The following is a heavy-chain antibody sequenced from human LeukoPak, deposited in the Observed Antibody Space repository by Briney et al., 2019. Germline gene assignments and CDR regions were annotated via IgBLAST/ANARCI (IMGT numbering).Heavy chain of an antibody. CDR2: INPNSGGT. CDR3: ARDSCSGGSWYPYYFDY. CDR1: GYTFTGYY. D-gene: IGHD2-15*01. J-gene: IGHJ4*02. Sequence: GASVKVSCKASGYTFTGYYMHWVRQAPGQGLEWMGWINPNSGGTNYAQKFQGRVTMTRDTSISTAYMELSRLRSDDMAVYYCARDSCSGGSWYPYYFDYWGQGTLVTVSS. V-gene: IGHV1-2*02.